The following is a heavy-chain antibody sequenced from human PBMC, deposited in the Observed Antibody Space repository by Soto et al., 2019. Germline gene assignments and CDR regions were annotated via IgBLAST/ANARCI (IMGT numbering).Heavy chain of an antibody. D-gene: IGHD1-26*01. Sequence: PSETLSVTCTVSVGSISSGGYYWSWIRQHPGKGLEWIGYIYYIGSTYYNPSLKSRVTISVDTSKNQFSLKLSSVAAADTAVYYCARVRGGGPFDDWGQGTLVTVSS. V-gene: IGHV4-31*03. CDR1: VGSISSGGYY. CDR3: ARVRGGGPFDD. J-gene: IGHJ4*02. CDR2: IYYIGST.